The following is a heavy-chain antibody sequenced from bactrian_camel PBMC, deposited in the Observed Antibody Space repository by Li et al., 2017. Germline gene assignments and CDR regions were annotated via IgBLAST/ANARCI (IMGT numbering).Heavy chain of an antibody. J-gene: IGHJ4*01. CDR2: IEPDGTT. Sequence: HVQLVESGGDSVQAGGSLRLSCAISGDTDSNYCMAWFRQAPGKEREGVAAIEPDGTTSVSDFVKGRFTISQDNAKKTVYLQMNSLRPEDTAMYYCAAGDGYVKLDQGDYTYWGQGTQVTVS. V-gene: IGHV3S53*01. D-gene: IGHD1*01. CDR3: AAGDGYVKLDQGDYTY. CDR1: GDTDSNYC.